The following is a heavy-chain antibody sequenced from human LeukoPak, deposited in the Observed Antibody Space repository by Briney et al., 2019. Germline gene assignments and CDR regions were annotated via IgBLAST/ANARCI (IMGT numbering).Heavy chain of an antibody. CDR1: GFTFSSYA. CDR3: AKDPRPPVAGS. Sequence: GGSLRLSCAASGFTFSSYAMSWVRQAPGKGLEWVSAISGSGGSTYYADSVKGRFTSSRDNSKNTLYLQMNSLRAEDTAVYYCAKDPRPPVAGSWGQGTLVTVSS. V-gene: IGHV3-23*01. CDR2: ISGSGGST. J-gene: IGHJ5*02. D-gene: IGHD6-19*01.